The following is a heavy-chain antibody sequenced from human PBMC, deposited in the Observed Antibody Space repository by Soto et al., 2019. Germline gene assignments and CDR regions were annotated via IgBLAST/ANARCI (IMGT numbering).Heavy chain of an antibody. Sequence: SETLSRTSTVAGGAISNFYWSWIRQPPGKGLEWIGYISYSGNTNYNPSLKSPVSISVDTSKNQLSLNLPSVTAADTAVYYCARAPMVLSRSYFDSWGQGTPVTVSS. CDR3: ARAPMVLSRSYFDS. J-gene: IGHJ4*02. CDR2: ISYSGNT. D-gene: IGHD2-8*01. V-gene: IGHV4-59*01. CDR1: GGAISNFY.